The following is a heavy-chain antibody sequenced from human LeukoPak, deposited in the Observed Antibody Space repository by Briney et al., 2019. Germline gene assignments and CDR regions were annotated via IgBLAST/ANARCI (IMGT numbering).Heavy chain of an antibody. D-gene: IGHD2-15*01. CDR3: ARGRRGYCSGGSCYSDPGYFDY. CDR2: INWNGGST. J-gene: IGHJ4*02. Sequence: GGSLRLSRAASGFTFDDYGMSWVRQAPGKGLEWVSGINWNGGSTGYADSVKGRFTISRDNAKNSLYLQMNSLRAEDTAVYYCARGRRGYCSGGSCYSDPGYFDYWGQGTLVTVSS. V-gene: IGHV3-20*04. CDR1: GFTFDDYG.